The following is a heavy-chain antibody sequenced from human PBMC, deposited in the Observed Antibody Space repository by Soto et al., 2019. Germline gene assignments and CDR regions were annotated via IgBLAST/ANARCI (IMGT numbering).Heavy chain of an antibody. D-gene: IGHD2-15*01. CDR3: ARGFPESLGYCSGGSCSQYYYGMDV. J-gene: IGHJ6*02. CDR2: INHSGST. CDR1: GGSFSGYY. Sequence: KPSETLSLTCAVYGGSFSGYYWSWIRQPPGKGLEGIGEINHSGSTNYNPSLKSRVTISVDTSKNQFSLKLSSVTAADTAVYYCARGFPESLGYCSGGSCSQYYYGMDVWGQGTTVTVSS. V-gene: IGHV4-34*01.